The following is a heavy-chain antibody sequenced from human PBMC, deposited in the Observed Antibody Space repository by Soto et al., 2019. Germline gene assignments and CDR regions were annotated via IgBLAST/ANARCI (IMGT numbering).Heavy chain of an antibody. CDR2: IFYSGRT. V-gene: IGHV4-59*06. CDR3: ARVPGV. CDR1: GGSITNYY. Sequence: SETLSLTCTVSGGSITNYYWSWIRQPPGKGLQWIGYIFYSGRTYYNPSLKSRVTISVDTSKNQFSLKLSSVTAADTAVYYCARVPGVWGQGTLVTVSS. D-gene: IGHD3-10*01. J-gene: IGHJ4*02.